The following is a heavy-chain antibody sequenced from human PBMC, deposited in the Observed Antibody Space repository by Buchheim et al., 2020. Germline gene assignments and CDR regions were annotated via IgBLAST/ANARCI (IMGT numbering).Heavy chain of an antibody. V-gene: IGHV3-48*01. CDR3: ASPIWGWYFDL. Sequence: EVQLVESGGGLVQPGGSLRLSCAASGFTFSSYSMNWVRQAPGKGLEWVSYISSSSSTIYYADSVKGRFTISSDNAKNSLYLQMNSLRAEDTAVYYCASPIWGWYFDLWGRGTL. D-gene: IGHD3-9*01. CDR2: ISSSSSTI. CDR1: GFTFSSYS. J-gene: IGHJ2*01.